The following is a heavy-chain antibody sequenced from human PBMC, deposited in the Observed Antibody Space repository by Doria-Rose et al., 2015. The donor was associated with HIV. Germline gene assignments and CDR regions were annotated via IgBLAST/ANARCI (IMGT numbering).Heavy chain of an antibody. CDR2: LFSDDER. J-gene: IGHJ4*02. CDR1: GVSLSSPGMG. CDR3: ARIKSSRWYHKYYFDF. D-gene: IGHD6-13*01. V-gene: IGHV2-26*01. Sequence: QVTLKESGPVLVKPTETLTLTCTVSGVSLSSPGMGVSWIRQPPGKALEWLANLFSDDERSYKTSLKSRLTISRATSKSQLVLTMTDMDPVDTATYYCARIKSSRWYHKYYFDFWGQGTLVIVSA.